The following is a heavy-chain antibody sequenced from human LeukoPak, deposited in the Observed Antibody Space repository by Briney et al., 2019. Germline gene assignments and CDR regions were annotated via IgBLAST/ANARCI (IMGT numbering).Heavy chain of an antibody. CDR3: AKDRGYSGNPGD. V-gene: IGHV1-18*01. CDR2: ISTYNCNT. Sequence: ASVKVSCKASGYTFTTYGINWVRQAPGQGLEWMGWISTYNCNTNNDQKFHGRVTMTTDTSTTTAYMELRSLTSDDTAVYYCAKDRGYSGNPGDWGQGTLVTVSS. J-gene: IGHJ4*02. D-gene: IGHD1-26*01. CDR1: GYTFTTYG.